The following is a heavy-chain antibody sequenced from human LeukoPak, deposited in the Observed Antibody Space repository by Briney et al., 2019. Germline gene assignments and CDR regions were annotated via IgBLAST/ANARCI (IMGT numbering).Heavy chain of an antibody. V-gene: IGHV1-69*13. CDR2: IIPIFGTA. D-gene: IGHD5-18*01. CDR1: GGTFSSYA. J-gene: IGHJ6*02. CDR3: ARGDTRHESGYYGMDV. Sequence: GASVKVSCKASGGTFSSYAISWVRQAPGQGLEWMGGIIPIFGTANYAQKFQGRVTITADESTSTAYMELSGLRSEDTAVYYCARGDTRHESGYYGMDVWGQGTTVTVSS.